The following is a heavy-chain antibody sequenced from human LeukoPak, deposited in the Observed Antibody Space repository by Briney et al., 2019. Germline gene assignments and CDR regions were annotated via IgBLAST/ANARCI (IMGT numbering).Heavy chain of an antibody. J-gene: IGHJ4*02. V-gene: IGHV3-30*02. D-gene: IGHD1-26*01. CDR1: GFTFSSSG. CDR2: IRSDANNK. Sequence: PGGSLRLSCAASGFTFSSSGVHWVRQAPDKGLYWVAFIRSDANNKYYADSVKGRFTISRDNSKNTVYLQMNSLRAEDTAVYSCVNSFSSGTYSVWGQGTLVTVSS. CDR3: VNSFSSGTYSV.